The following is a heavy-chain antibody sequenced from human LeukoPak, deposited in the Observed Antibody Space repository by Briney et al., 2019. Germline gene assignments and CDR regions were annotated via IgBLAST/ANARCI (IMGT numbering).Heavy chain of an antibody. CDR3: SRDLLYYDSSGYYSAKDY. J-gene: IGHJ4*02. CDR2: IRSKAYGGTT. V-gene: IGHV3-49*03. Sequence: GRSLRLSCTASGFTFGDYAMSWFRQAPGKGLEWVGFIRSKAYGGTTEYAASVKGRFTISRDDSKSIAYLRMNSLKTEDTAVYYCSRDLLYYDSSGYYSAKDYWGQGTLVTVSS. D-gene: IGHD3-22*01. CDR1: GFTFGDYA.